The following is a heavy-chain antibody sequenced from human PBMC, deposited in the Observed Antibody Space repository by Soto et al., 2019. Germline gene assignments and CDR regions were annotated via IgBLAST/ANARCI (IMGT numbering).Heavy chain of an antibody. D-gene: IGHD3-16*02. J-gene: IGHJ4*02. V-gene: IGHV4-34*01. CDR1: GGSFSGYY. CDR3: ASGRNIDLYYFDY. CDR2: INHSGST. Sequence: SETLSLTCAVYGGSFSGYYWSWIRQPPGKGLEWIGEINHSGSTNYNPSLKSRVTISVDTSKNQFSLKLSSVTAADTAVYYCASGRNIDLYYFDYWGQGTLVTVSS.